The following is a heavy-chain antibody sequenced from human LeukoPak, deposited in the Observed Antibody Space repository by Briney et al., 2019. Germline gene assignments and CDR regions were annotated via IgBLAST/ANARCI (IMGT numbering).Heavy chain of an antibody. CDR3: ARVRYSDGSYYFDY. V-gene: IGHV3-74*01. CDR1: GFTFSGYW. Sequence: SGGSLRLSCAASGFTFSGYWMHWVRQAPGKGLVWVSRINNDGSSTNSADSVEGRFTISRDNAKNTLYMQMNSLRAEDTAVYYCARVRYSDGSYYFDYWGQGTLVTVSS. CDR2: INNDGSST. J-gene: IGHJ4*02. D-gene: IGHD5-24*01.